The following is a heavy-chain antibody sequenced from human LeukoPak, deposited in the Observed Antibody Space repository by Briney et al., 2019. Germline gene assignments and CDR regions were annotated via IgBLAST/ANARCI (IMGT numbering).Heavy chain of an antibody. CDR1: GFTFSSYE. V-gene: IGHV3-48*03. CDR3: AKIGPGVLSYYFDY. D-gene: IGHD3-16*02. J-gene: IGHJ4*02. Sequence: PEGSLRLSCAASGFTFSSYEMNWVRQAPGKGLEWVSYISSSGSTIYYADSVKGRFTISRDNAKNSLYLQMNSLRAEDTAVYYCAKIGPGVLSYYFDYWGQGTLVTVSS. CDR2: ISSSGSTI.